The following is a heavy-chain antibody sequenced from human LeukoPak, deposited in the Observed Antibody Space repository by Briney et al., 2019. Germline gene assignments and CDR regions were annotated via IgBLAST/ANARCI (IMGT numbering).Heavy chain of an antibody. V-gene: IGHV1-2*02. CDR1: GGTFSNYA. D-gene: IGHD6-13*01. CDR3: ARRYSSSWYWFDP. Sequence: ASVKVSCKASGGTFSNYATSWVRQAPGQGLEWMGWINPNSGGTNYARKFQGRVTMTRDTSISTAYVELSRLRSDDTAVYYCARRYSSSWYWFDPWGQGTLVTVSS. CDR2: INPNSGGT. J-gene: IGHJ5*02.